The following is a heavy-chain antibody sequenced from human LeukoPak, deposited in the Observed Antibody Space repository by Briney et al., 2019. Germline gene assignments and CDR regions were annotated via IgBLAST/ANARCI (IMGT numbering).Heavy chain of an antibody. D-gene: IGHD6-19*01. CDR1: GFTFSSYE. J-gene: IGHJ3*02. V-gene: IGHV3-13*01. CDR2: IGDAGDT. Sequence: PGGSLRLSCAASGFTFSSYEMHWVRQGTGAGLEWVSAIGDAGDTYYAGSVKGRFTISRENAKNSLYLQMNSLRAGDTAVYYCAREEGAGTGAYDIWGQGTMVTVSS. CDR3: AREEGAGTGAYDI.